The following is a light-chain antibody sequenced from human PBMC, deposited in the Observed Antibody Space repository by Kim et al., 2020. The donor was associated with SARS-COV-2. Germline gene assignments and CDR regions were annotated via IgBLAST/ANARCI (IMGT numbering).Light chain of an antibody. V-gene: IGLV3-1*01. CDR1: KLGDKY. CDR3: QAWDSSLWV. Sequence: VSPRQTASSTCSGDKLGDKYACWYQQKPGQPPVLVIYQDTKRPSGIPGRFSGSNSGNTATLTISGTQAMDEADYYCQAWDSSLWVFGGGTQLTVL. CDR2: QDT. J-gene: IGLJ3*02.